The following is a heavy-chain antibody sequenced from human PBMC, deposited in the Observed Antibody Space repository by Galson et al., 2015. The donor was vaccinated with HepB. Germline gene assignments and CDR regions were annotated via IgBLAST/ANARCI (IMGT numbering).Heavy chain of an antibody. D-gene: IGHD2-21*01. CDR1: GLSFSIYA. Sequence: SLRLSCAGPGLSFSIYAIHWVRQAPGKGLEWVAVMSIDVTKEYYADFVKGRFTVSRDSSKNTLYLQMTSLRTEDTAVYYCARGFGGVLALKADFWGQGTLVTVSS. CDR2: MSIDVTKE. J-gene: IGHJ4*02. V-gene: IGHV3-30*04. CDR3: ARGFGGVLALKADF.